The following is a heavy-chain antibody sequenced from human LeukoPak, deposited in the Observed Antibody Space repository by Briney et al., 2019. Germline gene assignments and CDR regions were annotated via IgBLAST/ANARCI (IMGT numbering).Heavy chain of an antibody. CDR2: ISSSSPHI. CDR3: ARDTDKPGGPYYNWFDP. J-gene: IGHJ5*02. D-gene: IGHD3-10*01. V-gene: IGHV3-21*01. CDR1: GFTLSSYS. Sequence: PGGSLRLFCAASGFTLSSYSMKWVRQARGKGVEWVSSISSSSPHIYYADSVNGRFTISRDNAKSSLYLQMNSLRAEDTAVYYCARDTDKPGGPYYNWFDPWGQGTLVTVSS.